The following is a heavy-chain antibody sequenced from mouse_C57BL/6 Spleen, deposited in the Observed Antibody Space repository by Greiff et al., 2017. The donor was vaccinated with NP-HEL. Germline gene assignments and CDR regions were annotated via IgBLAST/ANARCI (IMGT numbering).Heavy chain of an antibody. CDR2: IDPETGGT. V-gene: IGHV1-15*01. CDR3: TRRGSSTMVTPWFAY. D-gene: IGHD2-1*01. CDR1: GYTFTDYE. Sequence: QVQLQQSGAELVRPGASVTLSCKASGYTFTDYEMHWVKQTPVHGLEWIGAIDPETGGTAYNQKFKGKAILTADKSSSTAYMELRSLTSEDSAVYYCTRRGSSTMVTPWFAYWGQGTLVTVSA. J-gene: IGHJ3*01.